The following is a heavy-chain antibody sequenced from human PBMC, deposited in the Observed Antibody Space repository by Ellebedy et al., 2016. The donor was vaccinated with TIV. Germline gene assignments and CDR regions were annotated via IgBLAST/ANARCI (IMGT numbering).Heavy chain of an antibody. CDR1: GFTFSDYY. CDR3: ARERVVPAAIYFDY. Sequence: GGSLRLSXAASGFTFSDYYMTWIRRAPGKGLEWVSYISGSGSYTKYADSVKGRFTISRDNAKNSLYLQMNSLRAEDTAVYYCARERVVPAAIYFDYWGQGTLVTVSS. CDR2: ISGSGSYT. D-gene: IGHD2-2*01. J-gene: IGHJ4*02. V-gene: IGHV3-11*06.